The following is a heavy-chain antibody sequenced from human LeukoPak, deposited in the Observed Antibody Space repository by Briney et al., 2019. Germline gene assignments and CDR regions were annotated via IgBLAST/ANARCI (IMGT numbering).Heavy chain of an antibody. Sequence: GGSLRLSCAASGFTFSSYGMYWVRQAPGKGLEWVAFVRYDGSNKYYADSVKGRFTISRHNARNSLYLQVNSLRAEDTAVYYCARDRIPNCSGGSCSHFDYWGQGILVTVSS. V-gene: IGHV3-30*02. CDR1: GFTFSSYG. CDR2: VRYDGSNK. D-gene: IGHD2-15*01. J-gene: IGHJ4*02. CDR3: ARDRIPNCSGGSCSHFDY.